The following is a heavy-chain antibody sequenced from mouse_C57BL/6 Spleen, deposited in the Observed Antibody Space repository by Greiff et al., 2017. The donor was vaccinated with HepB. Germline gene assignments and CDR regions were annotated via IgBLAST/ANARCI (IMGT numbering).Heavy chain of an antibody. Sequence: QVQLKESGPELVKPGASVKISCKASGYAFSSSWMNWVKQRPGKGLEWIGRIYPGDGDTNYNGKFKGKATLTADKSSSTAYMQLSSLTSEDSAVYFCAGDYDPMFAYWGQGTLVTVSA. J-gene: IGHJ3*01. CDR2: IYPGDGDT. V-gene: IGHV1-82*01. CDR1: GYAFSSSW. CDR3: AGDYDPMFAY. D-gene: IGHD2-4*01.